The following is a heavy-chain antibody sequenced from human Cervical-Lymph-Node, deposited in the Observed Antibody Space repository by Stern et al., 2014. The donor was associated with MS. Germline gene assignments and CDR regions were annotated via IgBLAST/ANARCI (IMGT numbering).Heavy chain of an antibody. Sequence: QVQLQQSGSGLVKPSQTLSLTCAVSGGSISSGGYSWSWIRQPPGKGLEWIGYIYHSGRTYYQPSLKSRITISVDRAKTQFSLKLSSVTAADTAVYYCARSSTVTPNAFDIWGQGTMVTVSS. CDR2: IYHSGRT. D-gene: IGHD4-17*01. J-gene: IGHJ3*02. V-gene: IGHV4-30-2*01. CDR1: GGSISSGGYS. CDR3: ARSSTVTPNAFDI.